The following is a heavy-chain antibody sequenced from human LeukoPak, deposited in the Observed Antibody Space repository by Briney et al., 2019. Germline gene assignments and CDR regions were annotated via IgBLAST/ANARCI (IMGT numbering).Heavy chain of an antibody. Sequence: GGSLRLSCAASGFTVSSNYMSWVRQAPGKGLEWVSVIYTGGSTYYADSVKGRFTISRDNSKNTLYLQMNSLRAEDTAVYYCAREVVRRITMVREGAFDIWGQGTMVTVSS. V-gene: IGHV3-66*01. CDR1: GFTVSSNY. CDR2: IYTGGST. D-gene: IGHD3-10*01. J-gene: IGHJ3*02. CDR3: AREVVRRITMVREGAFDI.